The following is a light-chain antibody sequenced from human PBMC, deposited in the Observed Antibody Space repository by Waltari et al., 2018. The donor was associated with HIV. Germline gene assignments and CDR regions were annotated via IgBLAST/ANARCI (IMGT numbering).Light chain of an antibody. J-gene: IGLJ1*01. CDR1: NSNIGRNY. CDR3: ASWDDGLSGHV. CDR2: RND. Sequence: QSTLTQPPSLSGTPGQRLTIPCSGNNSNIGRNYVFWYRQVPGTAPSHLVYRNDQRPSCVGDRFSGSLSGASASLVIGGLRVEDEADYYCASWDDGLSGHVFGGGTTVSV. V-gene: IGLV1-47*01.